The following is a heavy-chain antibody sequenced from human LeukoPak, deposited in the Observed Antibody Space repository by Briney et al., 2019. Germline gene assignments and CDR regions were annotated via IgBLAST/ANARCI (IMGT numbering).Heavy chain of an antibody. Sequence: PSETLSLTCTVSGGSISSSSYYWGWIRQPPGKGLEWIGSIYYSGSTYYNPSLKSRVTISVDTSKNQFSLKLSSVTAADTAVYYCASPNWGWSNAFDIWGQGTMVTVSS. CDR2: IYYSGST. D-gene: IGHD7-27*01. CDR3: ASPNWGWSNAFDI. V-gene: IGHV4-39*07. J-gene: IGHJ3*02. CDR1: GGSISSSSYY.